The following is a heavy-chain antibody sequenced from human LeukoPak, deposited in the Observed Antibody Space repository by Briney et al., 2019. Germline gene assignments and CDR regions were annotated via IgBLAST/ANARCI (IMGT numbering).Heavy chain of an antibody. CDR1: GFTFDDYA. V-gene: IGHV3-9*01. D-gene: IGHD2-21*02. J-gene: IGHJ3*02. Sequence: PGGSLRLSCAASGFTFDDYAMHWVRQAPGKGLEWVSGISWNSGSIGYADSVKGRFTISRDNAKNSLYLQMNSLRVEDTALYYCAKDVSVVTAKNAFDIWGQGTMVTVSS. CDR2: ISWNSGSI. CDR3: AKDVSVVTAKNAFDI.